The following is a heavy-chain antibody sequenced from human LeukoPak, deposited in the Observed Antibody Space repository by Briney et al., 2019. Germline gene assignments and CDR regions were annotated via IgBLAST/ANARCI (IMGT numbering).Heavy chain of an antibody. V-gene: IGHV4-39*01. D-gene: IGHD3-10*01. Sequence: PSETLSLTCTVSGGSISSSSYYWGWIRQPPGTGLEWIGSIYYSGSTYYNPSLKSRVTISVDTSKNQFSLKLSSVTAADTAVYYCARPYGSGSYYNPWGQGTLVTVSS. CDR2: IYYSGST. CDR1: GGSISSSSYY. CDR3: ARPYGSGSYYNP. J-gene: IGHJ5*02.